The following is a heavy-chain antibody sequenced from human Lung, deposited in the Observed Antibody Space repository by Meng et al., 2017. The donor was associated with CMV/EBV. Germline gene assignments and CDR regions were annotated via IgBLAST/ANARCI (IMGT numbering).Heavy chain of an antibody. D-gene: IGHD2-15*01. CDR3: ARDKESRYCSGVRCHSSVNWFAP. CDR1: GFTVSIHS. Sequence: ETLSLTXAASGFTVSIHSMSWVRQAPGKGLEWVSLISSDDDTFYADSVKGRFTISRDKSKNTLYLQMNSLRADDTAVYYCARDKESRYCSGVRCHSSVNWFAPWGQGTPVTVSS. V-gene: IGHV3-53*01. J-gene: IGHJ5*02. CDR2: ISSDDDT.